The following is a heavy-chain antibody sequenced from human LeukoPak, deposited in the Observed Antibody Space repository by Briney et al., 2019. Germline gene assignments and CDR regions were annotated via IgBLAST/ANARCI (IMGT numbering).Heavy chain of an antibody. Sequence: PSETLSLTCAVYGGSFSGYYWSWIRQPPGKGLEWIGEINHSGSTNYNPSLKSRVTISVDTSKNQFSLKLSSVTAVDTAVYYFSQGRGCYLASPAYWGQEPLVPVS. CDR2: INHSGST. D-gene: IGHD6-19*01. V-gene: IGHV4-34*01. J-gene: IGHJ4*02. CDR3: SQGRGCYLASPAY. CDR1: GGSFSGYY.